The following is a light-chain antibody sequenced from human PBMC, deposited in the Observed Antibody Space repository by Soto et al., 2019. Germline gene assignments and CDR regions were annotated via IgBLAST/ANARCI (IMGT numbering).Light chain of an antibody. CDR3: SSYTTSSTLLYV. Sequence: QSALTQPASVSGSPGQSITISCTGTSSDVGGYNSVSWYQQHPGKAPKLMIYEVSNRFSGSKSGNTASLTISGLQAEDEADYYCSSYTTSSTLLYVFGTGTKLTVL. J-gene: IGLJ1*01. CDR1: SSDVGGYNS. CDR2: EVS. V-gene: IGLV2-14*01.